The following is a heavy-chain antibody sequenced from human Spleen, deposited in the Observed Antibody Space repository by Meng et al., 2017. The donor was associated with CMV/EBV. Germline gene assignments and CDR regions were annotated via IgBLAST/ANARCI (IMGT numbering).Heavy chain of an antibody. Sequence: SETLSLTCTVSGGSISSANKYWAWIRQPPGKGPEWIGTVYYTGNTYYTPSLKSRVTISVDTSKNQFSLKLSSVTAADTAVYYCARERKYSSFEYYFDYWGQGTLVTVSS. D-gene: IGHD6-6*01. V-gene: IGHV4-39*07. J-gene: IGHJ4*02. CDR1: GGSISSANKY. CDR3: ARERKYSSFEYYFDY. CDR2: VYYTGNT.